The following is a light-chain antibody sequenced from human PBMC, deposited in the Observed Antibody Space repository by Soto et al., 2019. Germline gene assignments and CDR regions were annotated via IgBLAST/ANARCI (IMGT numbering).Light chain of an antibody. CDR1: QSVSSN. J-gene: IGKJ2*01. CDR2: GAS. V-gene: IGKV3-15*01. Sequence: EIVMTQSPATLSVATGESATLSCRASQSVSSNLAWYQQKPGQAPRLLISGASTRATGISARFSGSGSGTEFTLTISSLQSEDFAVYYCQQYNNWPYTFGQGTKLEIK. CDR3: QQYNNWPYT.